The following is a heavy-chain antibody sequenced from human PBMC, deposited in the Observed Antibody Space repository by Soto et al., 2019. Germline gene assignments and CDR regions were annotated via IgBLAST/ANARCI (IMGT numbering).Heavy chain of an antibody. D-gene: IGHD2-15*01. Sequence: PGGSLRLSCAASGFTFSSYSMHWVRKTPGKGLEYVSAISLNGGNTHYADSVEGRFTVSRDNSRNTLYLQMGSLRAEDMAVYYCARGKGCSDATCYYDYYFDYWGQGTLVTVSS. CDR2: ISLNGGNT. V-gene: IGHV3-64*02. CDR3: ARGKGCSDATCYYDYYFDY. J-gene: IGHJ4*02. CDR1: GFTFSSYS.